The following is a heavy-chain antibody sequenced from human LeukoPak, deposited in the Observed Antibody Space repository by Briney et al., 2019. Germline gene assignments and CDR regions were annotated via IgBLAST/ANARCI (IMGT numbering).Heavy chain of an antibody. CDR2: MYSGRST. CDR1: GFTVSSNY. J-gene: IGHJ4*02. Sequence: QAGGSLRLSCAASGFTVSSNYMSWVRQAPGKGLEWVSIMYSGRSTYYAASVKCRFTISRHNSKDTLYLQMNSLRAEVTAVYYCARAANYTESWGQGTLVTVSS. CDR3: ARAANYTES. V-gene: IGHV3-53*04. D-gene: IGHD5-24*01.